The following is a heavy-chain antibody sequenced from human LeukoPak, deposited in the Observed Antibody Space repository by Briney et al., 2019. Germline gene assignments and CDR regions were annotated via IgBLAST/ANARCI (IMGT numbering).Heavy chain of an antibody. CDR1: GGSITSSSYY. Sequence: PSETLSLTCSVSGGSITSSSYYWGWIRQPPGKGLEWIGSIYYSGSTYYNPSLKSRVTISVDTSKNQFSLKLSSVTAADTAVYYCARLTNYYDSSGYQLDYWGQGTLVTVSS. CDR2: IYYSGST. V-gene: IGHV4-39*01. CDR3: ARLTNYYDSSGYQLDY. D-gene: IGHD3-22*01. J-gene: IGHJ4*02.